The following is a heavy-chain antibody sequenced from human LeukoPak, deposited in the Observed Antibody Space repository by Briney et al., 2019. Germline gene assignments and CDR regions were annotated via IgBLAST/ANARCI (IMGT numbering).Heavy chain of an antibody. D-gene: IGHD6-6*01. CDR3: ARRDIAARLNWFDP. CDR1: GFSISNYG. CDR2: IYYSGST. V-gene: IGHV4-39*01. Sequence: KPGGSLRLSCAGSGFSISNYGMNWVRQPPGKGLEWIGNIYYSGSTYYNPSLKSRVTISLDTSKNQFSLKLSSVTAADTAVYYCARRDIAARLNWFDPWGQGTLVTVSS. J-gene: IGHJ5*02.